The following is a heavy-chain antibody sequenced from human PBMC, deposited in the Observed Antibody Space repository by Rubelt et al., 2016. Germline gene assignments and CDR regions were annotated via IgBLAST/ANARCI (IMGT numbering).Heavy chain of an antibody. D-gene: IGHD6-19*01. CDR2: INAGNGNT. Sequence: QVQLVQSGAEVKKPGASVKVSCKASGYTFTSYAMHWVRQAPGQRLEWMGWINAGNGNTKYSQKFQGSVTITRDTAASTAYMGLSSLRSEETAVYYCARVIWGSGWSNNWFDPWGQGTLVTVSS. V-gene: IGHV1-3*01. J-gene: IGHJ5*02. CDR3: ARVIWGSGWSNNWFDP. CDR1: GYTFTSYA.